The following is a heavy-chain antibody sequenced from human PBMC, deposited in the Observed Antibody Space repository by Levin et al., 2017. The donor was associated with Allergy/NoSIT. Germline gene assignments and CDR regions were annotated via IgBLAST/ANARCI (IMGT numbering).Heavy chain of an antibody. D-gene: IGHD2-2*01. CDR1: GASIRSNQYY. V-gene: IGHV4-39*01. Sequence: SETLSLTCTVSGASIRSNQYYWGWIRQTPGKGLEWMGSIYFSGSTYYNPSLKNRITISADMSKNLFSLSLTSVTAADTALYYCAGFCASTRCSDNYYYGMDVWGHGTAVTVSS. CDR2: IYFSGST. CDR3: AGFCASTRCSDNYYYGMDV. J-gene: IGHJ6*02.